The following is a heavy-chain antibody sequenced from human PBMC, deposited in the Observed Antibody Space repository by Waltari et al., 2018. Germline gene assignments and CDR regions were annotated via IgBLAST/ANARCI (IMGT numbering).Heavy chain of an antibody. CDR1: GFNFSNHA. D-gene: IGHD4-4*01. J-gene: IGHJ4*02. V-gene: IGHV3-23*01. CDR2: ISGSGGST. CDR3: AKVGGDGYSFSDY. Sequence: EVQLLESGGGLVQPGGSLRLSVAASGFNFSNHAMRWARAAPGKGLEWVSVISGSGGSTYYADSVKGRFTISRDNSKNTLYLQMNSLRAEDTAVFYCAKVGGDGYSFSDYWGQGTLVTVSS.